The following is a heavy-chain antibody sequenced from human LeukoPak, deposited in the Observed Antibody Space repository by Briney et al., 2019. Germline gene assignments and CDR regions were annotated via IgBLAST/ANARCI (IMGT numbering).Heavy chain of an antibody. CDR3: VKGSGWYFDY. CDR1: GFTFSNYG. D-gene: IGHD6-25*01. CDR2: ILFDGSNQ. V-gene: IGHV3-30*02. J-gene: IGHJ4*02. Sequence: GGSLRVSCAASGFTFSNYGMHWVRQAPNKGLEWVTFILFDGSNQYYADSVKGRFTISRDNSKNKLYLQMNSLRADDTSVYYCVKGSGWYFDYWGQGNLVTVSS.